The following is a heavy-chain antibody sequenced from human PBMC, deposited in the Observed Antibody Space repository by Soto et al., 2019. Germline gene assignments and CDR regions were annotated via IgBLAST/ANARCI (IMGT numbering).Heavy chain of an antibody. Sequence: QITLKESGPTLVRPTQTLTLTCTFSGFSLSTSGLGVGWIRQPPGKALEWLALIYWNDDKRYSPSLKARLTITKDTSKNQVVLTRNNMDPVDTATYYCAHRPSGWYLFDYWGQGTLVTVSS. V-gene: IGHV2-5*01. CDR2: IYWNDDK. D-gene: IGHD6-19*01. J-gene: IGHJ4*02. CDR3: AHRPSGWYLFDY. CDR1: GFSLSTSGLG.